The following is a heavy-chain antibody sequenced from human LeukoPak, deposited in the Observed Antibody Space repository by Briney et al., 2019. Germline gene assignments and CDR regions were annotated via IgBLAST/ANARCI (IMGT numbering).Heavy chain of an antibody. V-gene: IGHV1-24*01. CDR2: FDPEDGET. D-gene: IGHD4-17*01. J-gene: IGHJ5*02. CDR1: GYTLTELS. CDR3: ASRRWGMTTVTIT. Sequence: ASVKVSCKVSGYTLTELSMHWVRQAPGKGLEWMGGFDPEDGETIYAQKFQGRVTITADESTSTAYMELSSLRSEDTAVYYCASRRWGMTTVTITWGQGTLVTVSS.